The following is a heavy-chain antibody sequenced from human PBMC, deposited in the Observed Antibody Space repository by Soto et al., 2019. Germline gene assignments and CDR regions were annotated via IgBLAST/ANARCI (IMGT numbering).Heavy chain of an antibody. V-gene: IGHV4-31*03. D-gene: IGHD2-2*01. CDR3: ARDSGDIVVVPAATAAAFDI. Sequence: SETLSLTCTVSGGSISSGGYYWSWIRQHPGKGLEWIGYIYYSGSTYYNPSLKSRVTISVDTSKNQFSLKLSSVTAADTAVYYCARDSGDIVVVPAATAAAFDIWGQGTMVTVSS. J-gene: IGHJ3*02. CDR1: GGSISSGGYY. CDR2: IYYSGST.